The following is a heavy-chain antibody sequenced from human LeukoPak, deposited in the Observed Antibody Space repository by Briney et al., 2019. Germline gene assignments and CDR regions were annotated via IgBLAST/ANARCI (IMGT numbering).Heavy chain of an antibody. Sequence: GESLKISCKGSGYSFTRYWISWVRQMPGKGLEWMGTIDPSDSYTNYSPSFQGHVTISVDKSISTAYLQWSSLKASDTAMYYCARHPHRITMVRGVISPALVDYWGQGTLVTVSS. D-gene: IGHD3-10*01. CDR1: GYSFTRYW. J-gene: IGHJ4*02. V-gene: IGHV5-10-1*01. CDR3: ARHPHRITMVRGVISPALVDY. CDR2: IDPSDSYT.